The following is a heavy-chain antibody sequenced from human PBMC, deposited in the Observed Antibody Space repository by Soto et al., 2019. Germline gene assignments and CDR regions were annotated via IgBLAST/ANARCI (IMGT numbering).Heavy chain of an antibody. CDR2: IYWDDDK. V-gene: IGHV2-5*02. CDR3: AHRSGSVTQFDP. J-gene: IGHJ5*02. CDR1: GFSLSTSGVG. D-gene: IGHD2-15*01. Sequence: QITLKESGPTLVKPTQTLTLTCTFSGFSLSTSGVGVGWIRQPPGRALEWLALIYWDDDKRYSPSLKSRLTITKDTSKNQVVLTMTNMDPVDTATYYCAHRSGSVTQFDPWGQGTLVTVSS.